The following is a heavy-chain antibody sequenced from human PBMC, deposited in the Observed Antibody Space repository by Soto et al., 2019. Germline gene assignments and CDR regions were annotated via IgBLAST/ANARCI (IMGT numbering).Heavy chain of an antibody. J-gene: IGHJ4*02. CDR2: IYPGDSDT. D-gene: IGHD2-2*01. V-gene: IGHV5-51*01. CDR1: GYSFTSYW. Sequence: GESLKISCKGSGYSFTSYWIGWVRQMPGKDLEWMGIIYPGDSDTRYSPSFQGQVTISADKSISTAYLQWSSLKASDTAMYYCARLLGYCSSTSCPGGYFDYWGQGTLVTVSS. CDR3: ARLLGYCSSTSCPGGYFDY.